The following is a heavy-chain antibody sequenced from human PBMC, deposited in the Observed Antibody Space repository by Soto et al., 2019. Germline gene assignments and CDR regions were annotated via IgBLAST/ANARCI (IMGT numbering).Heavy chain of an antibody. CDR1: GFTFGDYA. D-gene: IGHD6-19*01. CDR3: TRDEPERWLFTNAFDI. CDR2: IRSKAYGGTT. V-gene: IGHV3-49*03. Sequence: PGGSLRLSCTASGFTFGDYAMSWFRQAPGKGLEWVGLIRSKAYGGTTEYAASVKGRFTISRDDSKSIAYLQMNSLKTEDTAVYYCTRDEPERWLFTNAFDIWGQGTMVTVSS. J-gene: IGHJ3*02.